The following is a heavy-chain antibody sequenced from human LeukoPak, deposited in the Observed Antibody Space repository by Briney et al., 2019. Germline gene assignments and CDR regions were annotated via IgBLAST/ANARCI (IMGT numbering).Heavy chain of an antibody. Sequence: SETLSLTCTVSGGSISSYYWSWIRQPPGKGLEWIGYIYYSGSTNYNPSLKSRVTISVDTSKNQFSLKLSSVTAADTAVYYCARDYSGGFFDYWGQGTLVTVSS. V-gene: IGHV4-59*01. CDR1: GGSISSYY. D-gene: IGHD1-26*01. CDR3: ARDYSGGFFDY. CDR2: IYYSGST. J-gene: IGHJ4*02.